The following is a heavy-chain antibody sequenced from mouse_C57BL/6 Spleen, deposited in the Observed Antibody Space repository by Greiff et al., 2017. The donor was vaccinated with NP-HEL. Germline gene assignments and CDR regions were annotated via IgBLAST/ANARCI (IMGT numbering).Heavy chain of an antibody. V-gene: IGHV1-74*01. CDR1: GYTFTSYW. J-gene: IGHJ4*01. D-gene: IGHD2-2*01. CDR3: AGVGGYDGAMDY. CDR2: IHPSDSDT. Sequence: QVQLKQPGAELVKPGASVKVSCKASGYTFTSYWMHWVKQRPGQGLEWIGRIHPSDSDTNYNQKFKGKATLTVDKSSSTAYMQLSSLTSEDSAVYYCAGVGGYDGAMDYWGQGTSVTVSS.